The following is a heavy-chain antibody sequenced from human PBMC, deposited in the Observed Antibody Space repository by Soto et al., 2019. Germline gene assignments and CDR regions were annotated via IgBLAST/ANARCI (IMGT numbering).Heavy chain of an antibody. CDR1: GGSMNDVTLY. Sequence: SETLSLTCSVSGGSMNDVTLYWAWLRQPPGKGLEWIATTYYTGSTHYNSSLKSRATISVDTSQNQFSLELTSVTAADTAVYHCASARYFGVDVWGHGTTVTVSS. CDR2: TYYTGST. V-gene: IGHV4-39*01. CDR3: ASARYFGVDV. J-gene: IGHJ6*02. D-gene: IGHD5-18*01.